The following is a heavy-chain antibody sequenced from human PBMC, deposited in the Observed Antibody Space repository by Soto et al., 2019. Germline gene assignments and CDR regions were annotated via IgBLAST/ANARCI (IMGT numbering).Heavy chain of an antibody. D-gene: IGHD6-19*01. V-gene: IGHV1-3*01. Sequence: GASVKVSCKASGYTFTSYAMHWVRQAPGQRLEWMGWINAGNGNTKYSQKFQGRVTITRDTSASTAYMELSSLRSEDTAVYYCARDLSSGWYYNAFDIWGQGTMVIVSS. CDR3: ARDLSSGWYYNAFDI. CDR1: GYTFTSYA. CDR2: INAGNGNT. J-gene: IGHJ3*02.